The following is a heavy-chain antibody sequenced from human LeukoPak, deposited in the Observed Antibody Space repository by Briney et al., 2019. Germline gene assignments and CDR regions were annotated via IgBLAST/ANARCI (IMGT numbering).Heavy chain of an antibody. CDR2: IKQDGSEK. V-gene: IGHV3-7*01. D-gene: IGHD3-3*01. Sequence: PGGSLRLSCAVSGFTFSDYWMSWVRQAPGKGLEWVANIKQDGSEKYYVDSVKGRFTISRDNAKNSLYLQMNSLRAEDTAVYYCARDPTYDFWSGSDAFDVWGQGTMVTVSS. CDR1: GFTFSDYW. J-gene: IGHJ3*01. CDR3: ARDPTYDFWSGSDAFDV.